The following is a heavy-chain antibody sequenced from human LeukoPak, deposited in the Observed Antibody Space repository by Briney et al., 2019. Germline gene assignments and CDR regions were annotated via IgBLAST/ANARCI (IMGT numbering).Heavy chain of an antibody. CDR1: GGSISSSSYY. D-gene: IGHD2-15*01. CDR3: ARDEGYCSGGSCPGGFDY. Sequence: SETLSLTCTVSGGSISSSSYYWGWIRQPPGKGLEWIGSIYYSGSTYYNPSLKSRVTISVDTSKNQFSLKLSSVTAADTAVYYCARDEGYCSGGSCPGGFDYWGQGTLVTVSS. J-gene: IGHJ4*02. V-gene: IGHV4-39*07. CDR2: IYYSGST.